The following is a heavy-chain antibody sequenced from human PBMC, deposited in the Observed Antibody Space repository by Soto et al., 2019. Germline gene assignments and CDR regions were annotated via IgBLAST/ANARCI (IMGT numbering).Heavy chain of an antibody. CDR1: GDSMTKYY. Sequence: VQLQESGPGLVKPSETLSLTCTVSGDSMTKYYWSWIRQPAGKGLEWIGRVYTSGSTNYNPSLKSRVTLSIHTSNKHFSLTLKSVTAADTAVYYCARTVGAAYYFDFWGQGALVTVSS. V-gene: IGHV4-4*07. J-gene: IGHJ4*02. CDR3: ARTVGAAYYFDF. CDR2: VYTSGST. D-gene: IGHD1-26*01.